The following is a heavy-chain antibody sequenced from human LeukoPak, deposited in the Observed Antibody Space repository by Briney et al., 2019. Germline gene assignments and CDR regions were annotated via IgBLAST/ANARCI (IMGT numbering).Heavy chain of an antibody. Sequence: PSETLSLTCTVSGGSISSYYWSWIRQPAGKGLEWIGRIYTSGSTNYNPSLKSRVTMSVDTSKNQFSLKLSSVTAADTAVYYCARAEVVPAKEVTFDIWGQGTMVTVSS. CDR1: GGSISSYY. CDR3: ARAEVVPAKEVTFDI. J-gene: IGHJ3*02. D-gene: IGHD2-2*01. CDR2: IYTSGST. V-gene: IGHV4-4*07.